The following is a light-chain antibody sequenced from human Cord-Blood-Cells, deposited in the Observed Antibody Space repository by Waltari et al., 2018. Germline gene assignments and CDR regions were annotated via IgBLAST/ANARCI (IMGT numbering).Light chain of an antibody. Sequence: QSALTQPASVSGSPGQSITTSCTGTSSDVGGYNYVSWYQQHPGKAPKRMIYDVSNRPSGVSNRFSGSKSGNTASLTISGLQAEDEADYYCSSYTSSSTPLFGGGTKLTVL. CDR1: SSDVGGYNY. J-gene: IGLJ2*01. V-gene: IGLV2-14*01. CDR2: DVS. CDR3: SSYTSSSTPL.